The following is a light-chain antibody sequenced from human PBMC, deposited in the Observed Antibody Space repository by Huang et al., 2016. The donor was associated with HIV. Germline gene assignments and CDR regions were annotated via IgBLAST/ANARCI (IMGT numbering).Light chain of an antibody. V-gene: IGKV2-28*01. CDR1: QSLLHSNGYNY. Sequence: EIVMTQSPLSLTVTPGEPDSISCRSSQSLLHSNGYNYLDLYLQNPGQSPQLLIYLGSNRASGVPDRFSGSGSGTDFTLKISRVEAEDVGIYYCMQALQTPVFGPGTRVDIK. CDR2: LGS. J-gene: IGKJ3*01. CDR3: MQALQTPV.